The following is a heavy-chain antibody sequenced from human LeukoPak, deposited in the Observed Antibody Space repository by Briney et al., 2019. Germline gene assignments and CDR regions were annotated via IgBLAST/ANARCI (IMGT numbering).Heavy chain of an antibody. D-gene: IGHD5-24*01. Sequence: SETLSLTCTVSGGSISSYYWSWIRQPPGKGLEWIGYIYYSGTTNYNPSLKSRVTMSVDKSKNQFSLNLSSVTAADTAVYYCARHSRNGYNYGDYWGQGTLVTVSS. CDR3: ARHSRNGYNYGDY. CDR2: IYYSGTT. V-gene: IGHV4-59*08. CDR1: GGSISSYY. J-gene: IGHJ4*02.